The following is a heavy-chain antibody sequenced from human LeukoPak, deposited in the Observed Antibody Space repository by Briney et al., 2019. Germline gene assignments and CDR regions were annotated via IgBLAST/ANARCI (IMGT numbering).Heavy chain of an antibody. V-gene: IGHV1-58*02. CDR3: ASTLYDSSAYYYYMDV. J-gene: IGHJ6*03. CDR1: GFTFTSSA. Sequence: SVKVSCKASGFTFTSSAMQWVRQARGQPLEWIGWIVVGSGNTNYAQKFQERVTITRDMSTSTAYMELSSLRSEDTAVYYCASTLYDSSAYYYYMDVWGKGTTVTVSS. CDR2: IVVGSGNT. D-gene: IGHD3-22*01.